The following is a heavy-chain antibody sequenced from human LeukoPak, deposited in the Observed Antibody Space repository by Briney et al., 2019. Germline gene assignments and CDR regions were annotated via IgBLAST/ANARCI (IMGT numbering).Heavy chain of an antibody. J-gene: IGHJ3*02. Sequence: TSVKVSCKASGFTFTSSAVQWVRQARGQRLEWIGWIVVGSGNTNYAQKFQERVTITRDMSTSTAYMELSSLRSEDTAVYYCAGLQGATINLGAFDIWGQGTMVTVSS. CDR2: IVVGSGNT. CDR1: GFTFTSSA. V-gene: IGHV1-58*01. D-gene: IGHD5-12*01. CDR3: AGLQGATINLGAFDI.